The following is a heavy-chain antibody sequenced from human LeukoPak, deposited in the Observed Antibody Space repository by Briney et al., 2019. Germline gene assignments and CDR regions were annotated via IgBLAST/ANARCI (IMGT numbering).Heavy chain of an antibody. CDR3: AKQTVGSTTGPFDL. Sequence: QSGGSLRLSCAASGFTINSYAMSWVRQALGKGLEWVSGISDIGGSIYYIDSVKGRFTISRDSSTNTLYLQMNSLSAEDTALYYCAKQTVGSTTGPFDLWGQGTMVTVSP. CDR2: ISDIGGSI. CDR1: GFTINSYA. J-gene: IGHJ3*01. D-gene: IGHD1-26*01. V-gene: IGHV3-23*01.